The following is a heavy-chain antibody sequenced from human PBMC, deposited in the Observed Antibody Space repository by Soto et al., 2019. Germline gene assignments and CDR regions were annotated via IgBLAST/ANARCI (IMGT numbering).Heavy chain of an antibody. J-gene: IGHJ5*02. CDR2: ISGSGGST. CDR3: AKAMRGTGLFDP. D-gene: IGHD3-9*01. V-gene: IGHV3-23*01. CDR1: GFTFSNYA. Sequence: GGSLRLSCAASGFTFSNYAMNWVRQAPGKGLEWVSTISGSGGSTYYADSVKGRFTISRDNSKNTLYLQMNGLRAEDTAVYYCAKAMRGTGLFDPWGQGTLVTVYS.